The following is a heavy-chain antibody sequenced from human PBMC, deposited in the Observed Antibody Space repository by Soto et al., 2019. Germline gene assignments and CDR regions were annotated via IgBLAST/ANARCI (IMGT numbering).Heavy chain of an antibody. Sequence: QVQLQESGPGLVKPSQTLSLTCTVSGGSISSGDYYWSWIRQPPGKGLEWIGYIYYSGSTYYNPSLTARVTKSVDTSKNQFSLKLSSVTAADTAVYYCAIEKYSSHWYGGHWFDPWGQGALVTVSS. CDR1: GGSISSGDYY. CDR2: IYYSGST. V-gene: IGHV4-30-4*01. CDR3: AIEKYSSHWYGGHWFDP. D-gene: IGHD6-13*01. J-gene: IGHJ5*02.